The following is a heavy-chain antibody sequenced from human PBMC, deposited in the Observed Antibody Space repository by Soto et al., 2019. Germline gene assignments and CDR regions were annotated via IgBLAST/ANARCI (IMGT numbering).Heavy chain of an antibody. Sequence: GGSMRLSCEASVFTFSSYWMTWVRQAPGKGLEWVANIKQDGSEKYYVDAVKGRFTISRDNAKNSVYLQMNSLRPEDTAVYYCARGNPPYSYGLDNWFDPWGQGTLVTVSS. D-gene: IGHD5-18*01. CDR1: VFTFSSYW. V-gene: IGHV3-7*01. CDR2: IKQDGSEK. CDR3: ARGNPPYSYGLDNWFDP. J-gene: IGHJ5*02.